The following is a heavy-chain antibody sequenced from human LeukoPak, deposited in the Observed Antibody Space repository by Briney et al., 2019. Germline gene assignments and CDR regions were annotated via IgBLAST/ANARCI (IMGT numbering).Heavy chain of an antibody. Sequence: GGSLRLSCVASGFTFSSYWMHWVRQDPRKGLVWVSRINGDGRNINYADSVRGRFTISRDNAKNSLYLQMNSLRAEDTAVYYCAREEDIVVVPAAPLDYWGQGTLVTVSS. CDR1: GFTFSSYW. V-gene: IGHV3-74*01. CDR2: INGDGRNI. D-gene: IGHD2-2*01. CDR3: AREEDIVVVPAAPLDY. J-gene: IGHJ4*02.